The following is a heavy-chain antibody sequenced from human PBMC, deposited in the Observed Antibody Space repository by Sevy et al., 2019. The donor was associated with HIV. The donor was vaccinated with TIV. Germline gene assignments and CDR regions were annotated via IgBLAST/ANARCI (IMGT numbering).Heavy chain of an antibody. Sequence: ASVKVSCKASGYTFTGYYMHWVRQAPGQGLEWMGWINPNSGGTNYAQKFQGWVTMTRDTSISTAYMELSRLRSDDTAMYYCAISYDFWSAFDIWGQGTMVTVSS. V-gene: IGHV1-2*04. CDR2: INPNSGGT. J-gene: IGHJ3*02. CDR3: AISYDFWSAFDI. D-gene: IGHD3-3*01. CDR1: GYTFTGYY.